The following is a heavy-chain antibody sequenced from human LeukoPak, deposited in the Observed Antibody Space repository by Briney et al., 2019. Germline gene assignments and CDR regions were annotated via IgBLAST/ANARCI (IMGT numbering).Heavy chain of an antibody. CDR3: AKDSPIWFGELYYFDY. J-gene: IGHJ4*02. D-gene: IGHD3-10*01. CDR2: ISYDGSNK. CDR1: GLTFSSYG. Sequence: GGSLRLSCAASGLTFSSYGMHWVRQAPGKGLEWVAVISYDGSNKYYADSVKGRFTISRDNSKNTLYLQMNSLRAEDTAVYYCAKDSPIWFGELYYFDYWGQGTLVTVSS. V-gene: IGHV3-30*18.